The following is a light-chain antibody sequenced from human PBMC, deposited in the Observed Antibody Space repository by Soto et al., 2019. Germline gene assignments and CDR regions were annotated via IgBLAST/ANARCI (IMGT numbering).Light chain of an antibody. V-gene: IGLV2-23*01. CDR3: CSYAGSSTFYV. CDR2: EGS. J-gene: IGLJ1*01. Sequence: QSVLTQPASVSGSPGQSITISCTGTSSVVGSYNLVSWYQQHPGKAPKLVIYEGSKRPSGVSNRFSGSKSGNTASLTISGLQAEDEADYYCCSYAGSSTFYVFGTGTKVTV. CDR1: SSVVGSYNL.